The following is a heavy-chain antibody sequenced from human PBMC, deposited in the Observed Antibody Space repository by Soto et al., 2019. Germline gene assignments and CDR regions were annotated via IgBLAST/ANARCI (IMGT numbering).Heavy chain of an antibody. Sequence: PGGFLRLSCVTSGFTSSSYAMNWVRQAPGKRQEWVSYISSSSSTVYYADSVKGRFTISRDNAKNSLYLQMNSLRAEDTAVYYCARDRAYSSGWKCHLDYWAQGTLVTVSS. D-gene: IGHD6-19*01. CDR2: ISSSSSTV. CDR1: GFTSSSYA. J-gene: IGHJ4*01. CDR3: ARDRAYSSGWKCHLDY. V-gene: IGHV3-48*01.